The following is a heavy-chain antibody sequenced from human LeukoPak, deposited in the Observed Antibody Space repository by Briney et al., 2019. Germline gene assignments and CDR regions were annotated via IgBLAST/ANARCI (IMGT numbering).Heavy chain of an antibody. Sequence: GGSLRLSCAASGFTFSSYSMNWVRQAPGKGLEWVSSISSSSSYIYYADSVKGLFTISRDNAKNSLYLQMNSLRAEDKAVYYCARENTAADLDYWGQGTLVTVSS. CDR1: GFTFSSYS. V-gene: IGHV3-21*01. CDR3: ARENTAADLDY. J-gene: IGHJ4*02. CDR2: ISSSSSYI. D-gene: IGHD5-18*01.